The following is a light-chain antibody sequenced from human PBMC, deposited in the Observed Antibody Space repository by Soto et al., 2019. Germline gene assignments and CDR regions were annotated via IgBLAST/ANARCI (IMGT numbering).Light chain of an antibody. CDR3: SSYAGISKYII. CDR2: EVT. V-gene: IGLV2-8*01. J-gene: IGLJ2*01. CDR1: SSDVGAYNF. Sequence: QSALAQPPSASGSPGQSVTISCTGTSSDVGAYNFVSWYQQHPGKAPKLMIHEVTERPSGVPDRFSGSKSGNTASLTVSGLQAEDEAEYYCSSYAGISKYIIFGGGTKLTVL.